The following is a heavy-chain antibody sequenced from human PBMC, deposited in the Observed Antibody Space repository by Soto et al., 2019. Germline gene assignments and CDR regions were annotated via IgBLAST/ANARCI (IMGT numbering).Heavy chain of an antibody. CDR3: ARGRSSTSPYPIGY. D-gene: IGHD2-2*01. J-gene: IGHJ4*02. CDR1: GGSISSYY. Sequence: SETLSLTCTVSGGSISSYYWSWIRQPPGKGLEWIGYMYYSGSTYYNPSLKSRVTISVDTSKNQFSLKLSSVTAADTAVYYCARGRSSTSPYPIGYWGQGTLVTVSS. V-gene: IGHV4-59*12. CDR2: MYYSGST.